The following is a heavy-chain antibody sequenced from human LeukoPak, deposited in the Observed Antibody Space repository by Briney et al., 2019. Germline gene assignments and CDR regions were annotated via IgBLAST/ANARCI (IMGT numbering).Heavy chain of an antibody. CDR2: INHSGST. Sequence: SETLSLTCAVYGGSFSGYYWSWIRQPPGKGLEWIGVINHSGSTNYNPSLTSRVTISVDTSKNQFSLKLSSVTAADTAVYYCARVIRRAASTKRIRNNSGFDYWGQGTLVTVSS. J-gene: IGHJ4*02. CDR1: GGSFSGYY. CDR3: ARVIRRAASTKRIRNNSGFDY. V-gene: IGHV4-34*01. D-gene: IGHD2-15*01.